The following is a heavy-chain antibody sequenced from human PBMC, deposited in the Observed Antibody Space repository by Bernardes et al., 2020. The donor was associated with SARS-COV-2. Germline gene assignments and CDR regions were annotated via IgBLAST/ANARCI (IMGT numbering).Heavy chain of an antibody. V-gene: IGHV3-23*01. J-gene: IGHJ4*02. CDR3: AIDQAYYDNLTGPYFSDY. CDR1: GFAFSSYA. CDR2: ISGSGGST. D-gene: IGHD3-9*01. Sequence: GGSLRLSCAASGFAFSSYAMSWVRQAPGKGLEWVSAISGSGGSTYYADSVKGRFTISRDNAKNTLYLQMNSLRAEDTAVYYCAIDQAYYDNLTGPYFSDYWGQGTLVTVSS.